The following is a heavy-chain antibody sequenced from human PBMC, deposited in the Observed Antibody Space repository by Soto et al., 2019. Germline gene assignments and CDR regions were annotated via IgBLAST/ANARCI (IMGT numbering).Heavy chain of an antibody. CDR3: ARMASFYCSGGSCYPTYGMDV. Sequence: PGRSLRDSSATSGFKYSIHTMHISRHAPAKGLEWFAVISYDGSNKYYADSVKGRFTISRDNSKNTLYLQMNSLRAEDTAVYYCARMASFYCSGGSCYPTYGMDVWGQGT. CDR1: GFKYSIHT. CDR2: ISYDGSNK. J-gene: IGHJ6*02. D-gene: IGHD2-15*01. V-gene: IGHV3-30-3*01.